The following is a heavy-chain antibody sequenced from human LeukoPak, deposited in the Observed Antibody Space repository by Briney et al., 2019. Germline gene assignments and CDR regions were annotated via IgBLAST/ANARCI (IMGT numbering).Heavy chain of an antibody. CDR3: AKDPFRVVPPFVP. CDR1: RFTFTNYA. V-gene: IGHV3-30-3*01. D-gene: IGHD2-15*01. CDR2: ISYDENNK. Sequence: GGSLRLSCAASRFTFTNYAMHWVRQAPGKGLEWVAVISYDENNKYYADSVKGRFTISRDNSKNTLYLQMNSLRAEDTAVYYCAKDPFRVVPPFVPWGQGTLVTVSS. J-gene: IGHJ5*02.